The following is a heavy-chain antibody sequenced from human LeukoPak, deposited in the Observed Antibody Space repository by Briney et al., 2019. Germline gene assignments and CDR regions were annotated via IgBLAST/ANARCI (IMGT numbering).Heavy chain of an antibody. D-gene: IGHD1-14*01. V-gene: IGHV3-7*01. CDR2: IKQDGSEK. CDR1: GFTFSSYW. Sequence: GGSLRLSCAASGFTFSSYWMSWVRQAPGKGLEWVANIKQDGSEKYYVDSVKGRFTTSRDNAKNSLYLQMNSLRAEDTAVYYCARDMRAPESAFDYWGQGTLVTVSS. J-gene: IGHJ4*02. CDR3: ARDMRAPESAFDY.